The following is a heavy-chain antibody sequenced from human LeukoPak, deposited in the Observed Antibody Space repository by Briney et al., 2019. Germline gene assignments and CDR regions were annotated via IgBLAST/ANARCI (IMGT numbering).Heavy chain of an antibody. V-gene: IGHV4-39*01. CDR3: ARYARSGSYYRY. CDR2: IYYSGST. D-gene: IGHD1-26*01. Sequence: SETLSLTCTVSGGSVSSGSYYWGWIRQPPGKGLEWIGSIYYSGSTYYNPSLKSRVTISVVTSKNQFSLKLSSVTAADTAVYYCARYARSGSYYRYWGQGTLVTVSS. J-gene: IGHJ4*02. CDR1: GGSVSSGSYY.